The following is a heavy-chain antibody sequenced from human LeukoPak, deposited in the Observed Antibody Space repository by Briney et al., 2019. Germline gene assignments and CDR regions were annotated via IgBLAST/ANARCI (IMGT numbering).Heavy chain of an antibody. V-gene: IGHV3-23*01. CDR3: AKFKAYGSGRYYFDY. J-gene: IGHJ4*02. D-gene: IGHD3-10*01. CDR2: ISGSGGST. Sequence: GGSLRLSCAASGFTFSNFAMSWVRQAPGKGLEWVSAISGSGGSTYYADSVKGRFTISRDNSKNTLYLQMNSLRAEDTAVYYCAKFKAYGSGRYYFDYWGQGTLVTVSS. CDR1: GFTFSNFA.